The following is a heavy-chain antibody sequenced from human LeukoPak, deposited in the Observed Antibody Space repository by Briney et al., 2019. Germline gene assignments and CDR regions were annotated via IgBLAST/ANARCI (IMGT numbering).Heavy chain of an antibody. D-gene: IGHD6-19*01. V-gene: IGHV4-38-2*02. J-gene: IGHJ4*02. CDR2: IFQSVST. Sequence: SETLSLTCTVSGYSISGGYYWGWIRQPPGKGLEWIGTIFQSVSTYYNPSLKSRVTTSVDTSKNHFSLKLSSVTAADTAVYYCARNNSNGFDFWSQGTLVTVSS. CDR3: ARNNSNGFDF. CDR1: GYSISGGYY.